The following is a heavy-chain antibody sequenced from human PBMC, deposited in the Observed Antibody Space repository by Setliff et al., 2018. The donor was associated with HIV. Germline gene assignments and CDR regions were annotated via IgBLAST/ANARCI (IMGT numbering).Heavy chain of an antibody. D-gene: IGHD2-21*01. CDR2: MYYRGTT. J-gene: IGHJ4*02. CDR1: GGSIISSSYY. Sequence: SETLSLTCTVSGGSIISSSYYWGWIRQPPGKGLEWIGTMYYRGTTYNNPSLKSRVTFSADTSKNQFSLKLNSVTAADTAVYFCARASRWGSIPFDYWGQGTLVTVSS. V-gene: IGHV4-39*07. CDR3: ARASRWGSIPFDY.